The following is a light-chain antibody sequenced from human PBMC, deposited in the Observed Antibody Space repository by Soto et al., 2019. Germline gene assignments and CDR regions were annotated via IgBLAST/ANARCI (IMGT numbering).Light chain of an antibody. CDR2: GAS. V-gene: IGKV3-15*01. CDR1: QSISDT. CDR3: QQYDNWPWT. J-gene: IGKJ1*01. Sequence: EIVMTQPPATLSVSPGGRATLSCRASQSISDTLAWYQQKPGQAPRLLIYGASRRATGFPARFSGSGSGTVFTLTISSLQSEDFAVYYCQQYDNWPWTFGQGTKVEI.